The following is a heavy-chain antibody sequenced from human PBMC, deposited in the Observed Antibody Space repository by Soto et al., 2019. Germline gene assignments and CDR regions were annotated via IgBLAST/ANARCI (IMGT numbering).Heavy chain of an antibody. CDR1: GGSFSGYI. Sequence: QVQLQQSGAGLLKPSETLSLTCDVYGGSFSGYIWTWIRQTPGKGLQWIGQINHSGSANYNPSLKSRVTIAAHTPNSQFSLELSSVTAADTAVYYCARGLITGSQYSGGGYYVDSWGQGTQVTVSS. J-gene: IGHJ4*02. V-gene: IGHV4-34*01. D-gene: IGHD1-26*01. CDR2: INHSGSA. CDR3: ARGLITGSQYSGGGYYVDS.